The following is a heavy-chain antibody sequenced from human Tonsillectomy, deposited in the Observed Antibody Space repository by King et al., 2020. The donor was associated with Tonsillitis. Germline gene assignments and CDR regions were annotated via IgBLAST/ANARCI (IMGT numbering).Heavy chain of an antibody. CDR2: INVNVGRM. D-gene: IGHD3-10*01. J-gene: IGHJ4*02. CDR3: ARDRLESGAGSFEY. Sequence: QLVQSGVEVKKPGASVKVSCKAPGHTFNTYGISWVRQAPGQGLEYMGWINVNVGRMNHAQKFQDRLTITTDTSTITAYMELRSLRPDDTAVYYCARDRLESGAGSFEYWGQGTLVTVSS. V-gene: IGHV1-18*04. CDR1: GHTFNTYG.